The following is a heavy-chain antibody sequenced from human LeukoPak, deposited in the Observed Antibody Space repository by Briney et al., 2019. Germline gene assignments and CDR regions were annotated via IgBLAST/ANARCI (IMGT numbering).Heavy chain of an antibody. CDR2: INTNTGNP. V-gene: IGHV7-4-1*02. Sequence: ASVKVSCKASGYSFTNNAMNWVRQAPGQGLEWMGWINTNTGNPTYAQGFTGRFVFSLDTSVSTAYLQISSLKAEDTAVYYCAREGRIATNINWFDPWGQGTLVTVSS. CDR1: GYSFTNNA. J-gene: IGHJ5*02. D-gene: IGHD2/OR15-2a*01. CDR3: AREGRIATNINWFDP.